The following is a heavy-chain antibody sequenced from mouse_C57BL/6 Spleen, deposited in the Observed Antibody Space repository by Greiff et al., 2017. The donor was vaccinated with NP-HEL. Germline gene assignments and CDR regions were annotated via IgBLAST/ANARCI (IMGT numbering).Heavy chain of an antibody. CDR2: ISSGGSYT. V-gene: IGHV5-6*01. D-gene: IGHD2-5*01. J-gene: IGHJ1*03. CDR3: ARQGDYYSNYVDV. Sequence: EVQGVESGGDLVKPGGSLKLSCAASGFTFSSYGMSWVRQTPDKRLEWVATISSGGSYTYYLDSVKGRFTISRDNAKNTLYLQMSSLKSEDTAMYYCARQGDYYSNYVDVWGTGTTVTVSS. CDR1: GFTFSSYG.